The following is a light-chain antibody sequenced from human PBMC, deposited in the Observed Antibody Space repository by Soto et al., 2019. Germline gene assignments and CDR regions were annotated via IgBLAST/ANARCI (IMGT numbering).Light chain of an antibody. Sequence: QSALTQPRSVSGSPGQSVTISCTGTSRDVGAYNYVSWYQQHPGKAPKLIIYDVSKWPSGVPDRFSGSKSGNTASLTISGLQAEDEADYYCASWDDTLDAQVFGGGTKVTVL. CDR3: ASWDDTLDAQV. V-gene: IGLV2-11*01. CDR2: DVS. J-gene: IGLJ3*02. CDR1: SRDVGAYNY.